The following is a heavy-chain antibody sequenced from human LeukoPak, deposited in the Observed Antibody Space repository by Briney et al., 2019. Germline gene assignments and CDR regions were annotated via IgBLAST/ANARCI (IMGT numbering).Heavy chain of an antibody. V-gene: IGHV4-59*01. CDR3: ARLGYYYDSSGSWFDP. Sequence: PSETLSLTCTVSGGSISSYYWSWIRQPPGKGLEGIGYIYYSGSTNYNPSLKSRVTISVDTSKNQFSLKLSSVTAADTAVYYCARLGYYYDSSGSWFDPWGQGTLVTVSS. D-gene: IGHD3-22*01. CDR1: GGSISSYY. J-gene: IGHJ5*02. CDR2: IYYSGST.